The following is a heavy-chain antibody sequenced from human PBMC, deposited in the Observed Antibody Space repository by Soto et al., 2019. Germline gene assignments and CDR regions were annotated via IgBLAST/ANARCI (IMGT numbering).Heavy chain of an antibody. CDR2: IYYSGST. CDR3: VLGIAVAGAVVYYYYYGMDV. Sequence: PSETLSLTCTVSGGSISSSSYYWGWIRQPPGKGLEWIGSIYYSGSTYYNPSLKSRVTISVDTSKNQFSLKLSSVTAADTAVYYCVLGIAVAGAVVYYYYYGMDVWGQGTTVTVSS. V-gene: IGHV4-39*01. D-gene: IGHD6-19*01. J-gene: IGHJ6*02. CDR1: GGSISSSSYY.